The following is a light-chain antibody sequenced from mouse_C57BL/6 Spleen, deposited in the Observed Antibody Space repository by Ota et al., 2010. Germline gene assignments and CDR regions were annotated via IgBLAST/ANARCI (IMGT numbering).Light chain of an antibody. CDR2: KVS. J-gene: IGKJ4*01. Sequence: VVMTQTPLTFVGLPFGQPSLHLFASQVRASLDSDGKTYLEWYLQKPGQSPKLLIYKVSNRFSGVPDRFSGSGSGTDFTLKISRVEAEDLGVYYCFQGSHVPFTFGSGTKLEIK. CDR1: RASLDSDGKTY. V-gene: IGKV1-117*01. CDR3: FQGSHVPFT.